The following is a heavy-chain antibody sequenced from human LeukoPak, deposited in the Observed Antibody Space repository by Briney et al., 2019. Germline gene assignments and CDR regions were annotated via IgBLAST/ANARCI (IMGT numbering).Heavy chain of an antibody. V-gene: IGHV3-33*01. CDR1: GFTFSTYG. Sequence: GRSLRLSCAASGFTFSTYGMHWVRQAPGKGLGWVAVIWNDGSNKYYADSVKGRFTISRDNSKNTLYLQMNSLRAEDTAVYYCARGLEGFDYWGQGTLVTVSS. CDR3: ARGLEGFDY. CDR2: IWNDGSNK. J-gene: IGHJ4*02.